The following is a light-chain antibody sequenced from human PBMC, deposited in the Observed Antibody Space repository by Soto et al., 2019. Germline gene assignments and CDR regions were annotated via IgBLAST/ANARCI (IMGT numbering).Light chain of an antibody. CDR2: DAS. J-gene: IGKJ5*01. V-gene: IGKV3-11*01. Sequence: IVLTQSPATLSLSPGERATLSCRASQSVSSYLAWYQQKPGQAPRLLIYDASNRATGIPARFSGSGSGTDFTLTISSLEPDDFAVYYCQQRSSWPRITFGQGTRLEIK. CDR3: QQRSSWPRIT. CDR1: QSVSSY.